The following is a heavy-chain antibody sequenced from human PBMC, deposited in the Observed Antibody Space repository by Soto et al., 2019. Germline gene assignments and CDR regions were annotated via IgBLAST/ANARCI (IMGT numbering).Heavy chain of an antibody. D-gene: IGHD6-6*01. CDR3: AIHGEQLGSYYYYGMDV. J-gene: IGHJ6*02. CDR1: GGSISSSSYY. CDR2: IYYSGST. Sequence: PSETLSLTSTVSGGSISSSSYYWGWIRQPPGKGLEWIGSIYYSGSTYYNPSLKSRVTISVDTSKNKFSLKLSSVTAADTAVYYCAIHGEQLGSYYYYGMDVWGQGTTVTVS. V-gene: IGHV4-39*01.